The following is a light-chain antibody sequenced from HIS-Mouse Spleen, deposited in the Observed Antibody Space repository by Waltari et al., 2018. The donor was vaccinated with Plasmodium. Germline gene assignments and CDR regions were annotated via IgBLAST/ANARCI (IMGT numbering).Light chain of an antibody. Sequence: DIQMTQSPSTLSASVGDRVTITCRASQSISSWLAWYQQKPGKAPKLLIYKASSLESGVPSRCSGSGSGTEFTLTISSLQTDDFATYYCQQYNSYWTFGQGTKVEIK. J-gene: IGKJ1*01. CDR3: QQYNSYWT. V-gene: IGKV1-5*03. CDR1: QSISSW. CDR2: KAS.